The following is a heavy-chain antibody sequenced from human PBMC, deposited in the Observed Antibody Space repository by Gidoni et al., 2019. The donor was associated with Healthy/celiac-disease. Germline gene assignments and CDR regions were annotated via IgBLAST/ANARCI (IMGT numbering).Heavy chain of an antibody. V-gene: IGHV3-23*01. J-gene: IGHJ3*02. Sequence: EVQLLESGGGLVQPGGSLRLSCAASGFTFSSYAMSWVRQAPGKGLEWVSAISGSGGSTYYADSVKGRFTISRDNSKNTLYLQMNSLRAEDTAVYYCAKVRITIVGVVLGGAFDIWGQGTMVTVSS. CDR1: GFTFSSYA. CDR2: ISGSGGST. D-gene: IGHD3-3*01. CDR3: AKVRITIVGVVLGGAFDI.